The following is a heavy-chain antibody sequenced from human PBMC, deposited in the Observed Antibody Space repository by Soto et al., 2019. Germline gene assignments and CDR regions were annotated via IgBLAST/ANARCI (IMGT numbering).Heavy chain of an antibody. Sequence: SETLSLTCTVSGGSISSYYWSWIRQPPGKGLEWIGYIYYSGSTNYNPSLKSRVTISVDTSKNQFSLKLSSVTAADTAVYYCARGITMVRGEGNYYYYYYMDVWGKGTTVTVSS. D-gene: IGHD3-10*01. CDR2: IYYSGST. CDR3: ARGITMVRGEGNYYYYYYMDV. CDR1: GGSISSYY. V-gene: IGHV4-59*08. J-gene: IGHJ6*03.